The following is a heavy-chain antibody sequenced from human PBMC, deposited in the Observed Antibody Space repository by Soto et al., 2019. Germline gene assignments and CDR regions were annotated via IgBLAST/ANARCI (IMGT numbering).Heavy chain of an antibody. Sequence: PSETLSLTCAVYGGSVTNSSYYWGWIRQSPGKGLEWIGSVYYRGRSYSKSSVKSRVTISVDTSKNQFSLNFNSVTASDTALYYCVSQRTTVLTQAYFDYWGPGALVTVSS. V-gene: IGHV4-39*01. CDR2: VYYRGRS. J-gene: IGHJ4*02. CDR1: GGSVTNSSYY. CDR3: VSQRTTVLTQAYFDY. D-gene: IGHD4-17*01.